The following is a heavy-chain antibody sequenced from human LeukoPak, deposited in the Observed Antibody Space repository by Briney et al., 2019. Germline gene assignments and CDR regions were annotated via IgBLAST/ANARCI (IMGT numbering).Heavy chain of an antibody. CDR3: ARHSPRRILTGRYGRGFDY. V-gene: IGHV4-34*01. CDR2: INHSGST. J-gene: IGHJ4*02. Sequence: PSETLSLTCAVYGGSFSGYYWSWIRQPPGKGLEWIGEINHSGSTNYNPSLKSRVTISVDTSKNQFSLKLSSVTAADTAVYYCARHSPRRILTGRYGRGFDYWGQGTLVTVSS. CDR1: GGSFSGYY. D-gene: IGHD3-9*01.